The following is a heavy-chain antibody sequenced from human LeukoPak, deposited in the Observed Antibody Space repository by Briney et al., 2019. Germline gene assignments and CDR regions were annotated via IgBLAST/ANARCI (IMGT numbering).Heavy chain of an antibody. CDR3: AKGYYDSSGYYVIGAFDI. CDR2: ISGSGGST. CDR1: GFTFSSYA. J-gene: IGHJ3*02. V-gene: IGHV3-23*01. Sequence: GGSLSLSYAASGFTFSSYAISWVRQAPGKGLEWVSAISGSGGSTYYAESVKGRFTISRDSSKNTLYLQMNSLRAEDTAVYYCAKGYYDSSGYYVIGAFDIWGQGTMVTVSS. D-gene: IGHD3-22*01.